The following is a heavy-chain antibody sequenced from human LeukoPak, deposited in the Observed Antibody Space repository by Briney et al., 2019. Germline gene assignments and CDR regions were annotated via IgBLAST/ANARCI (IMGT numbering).Heavy chain of an antibody. CDR1: GFTFSSYA. CDR2: ISSSGGST. D-gene: IGHD6-13*01. V-gene: IGHV3-23*01. Sequence: VGSLRLSCAASGFTFSSYAMSWVRQAPGKGLEWVSGISSSGGSTYYADSVKGRFTISRDNSKNTLYLQMNSLRAEDTAVYYCAKRIAAAGPYFDYWGQGTLVTVSS. CDR3: AKRIAAAGPYFDY. J-gene: IGHJ4*02.